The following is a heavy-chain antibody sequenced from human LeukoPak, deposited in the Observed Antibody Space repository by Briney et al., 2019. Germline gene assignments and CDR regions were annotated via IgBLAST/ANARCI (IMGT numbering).Heavy chain of an antibody. D-gene: IGHD3-10*01. V-gene: IGHV1-2*02. J-gene: IGHJ4*02. CDR1: GYTFTGYY. CDR2: INPNSGGT. CDR3: ARDREPAGSYSPFDY. Sequence: ASVKVSCKASGYTFTGYYMHWVRQAPGQGLEWMGWINPNSGGTNYAQKFQGRVTMTRDTSISTAYMELSSLRSDDTAVYYCARDREPAGSYSPFDYWGQGTLVTVSS.